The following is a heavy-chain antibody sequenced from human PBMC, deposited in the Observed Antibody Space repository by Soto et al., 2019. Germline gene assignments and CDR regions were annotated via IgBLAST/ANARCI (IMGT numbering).Heavy chain of an antibody. D-gene: IGHD3-22*01. J-gene: IGHJ4*02. V-gene: IGHV4-30-4*01. CDR1: GGSISSGDYY. CDR3: ARDSNYYDSSGYLFDY. CDR2: IYYSGST. Sequence: SETLSLTCTVSGGSISSGDYYWSWIRQPPGKGLEWIGYIYYSGSTYYNPSLKSRVTISVDTSKNQFSLKLSSVTAADTAVYYCARDSNYYDSSGYLFDYWGQGTLVTVSS.